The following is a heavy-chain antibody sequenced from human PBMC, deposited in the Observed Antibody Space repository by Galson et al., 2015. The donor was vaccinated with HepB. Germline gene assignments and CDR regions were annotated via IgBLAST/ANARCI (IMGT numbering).Heavy chain of an antibody. CDR1: GYTFTSYY. CDR3: ARDLGSYDSSGYYYGIDY. Sequence: SVKVSCKASGYTFTSYYMHWVRQAPGQGLEWMGIINPSGGRTSYARKFQGRVTMTRDTSTSTVYMELSSLRSEDTAVYYCARDLGSYDSSGYYYGIDYWGQGTLVTVSS. CDR2: INPSGGRT. V-gene: IGHV1-46*01. J-gene: IGHJ4*02. D-gene: IGHD3-22*01.